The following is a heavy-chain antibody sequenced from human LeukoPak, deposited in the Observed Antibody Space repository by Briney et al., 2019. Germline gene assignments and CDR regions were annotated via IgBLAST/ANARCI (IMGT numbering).Heavy chain of an antibody. Sequence: GGSLRLSCATSGFTFSNYAMSWVRQALGKGLEWVSAISGSGGSTYYADSVKGRFTISRDNSKNTLYLQMNSLRAEDTAVYYCAKLPYDSSGHLPYNYYYYGMDVWGQGTTVTVSS. D-gene: IGHD3-22*01. J-gene: IGHJ6*02. CDR3: AKLPYDSSGHLPYNYYYYGMDV. CDR2: ISGSGGST. CDR1: GFTFSNYA. V-gene: IGHV3-23*01.